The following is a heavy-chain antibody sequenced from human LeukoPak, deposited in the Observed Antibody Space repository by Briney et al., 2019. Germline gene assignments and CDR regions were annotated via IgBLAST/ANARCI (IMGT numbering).Heavy chain of an antibody. D-gene: IGHD2-2*01. CDR1: GFTFSSYE. CDR3: ARDLPDSRSKRTDAFDI. CDR2: ISSSGSTI. V-gene: IGHV3-48*03. Sequence: GGSLRLSCAASGFTFSSYEMNWVRQAPGEGLEWVSYISSSGSTIYYADSVKGRFTISRDNAKNSLYLQMNSLRAEDTAVYYCARDLPDSRSKRTDAFDIWGQGTMVTVSS. J-gene: IGHJ3*02.